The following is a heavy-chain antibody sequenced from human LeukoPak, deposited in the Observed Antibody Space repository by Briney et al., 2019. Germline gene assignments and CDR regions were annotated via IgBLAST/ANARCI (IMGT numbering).Heavy chain of an antibody. CDR1: GFTFSSYR. V-gene: IGHV3-7*03. CDR2: IKQDGSEK. Sequence: GGSLRLSCAASGFTFSSYRMSWVRQAPGKGLEWVANIKQDGSEKYYVDSVKGRFTISRDNAKNSLYLQMNSLRAEDTAVYYCAKVMKGSERLTMVRGVIIKTAGLYYMDVWGKGTTVTVSS. D-gene: IGHD3-10*01. CDR3: AKVMKGSERLTMVRGVIIKTAGLYYMDV. J-gene: IGHJ6*03.